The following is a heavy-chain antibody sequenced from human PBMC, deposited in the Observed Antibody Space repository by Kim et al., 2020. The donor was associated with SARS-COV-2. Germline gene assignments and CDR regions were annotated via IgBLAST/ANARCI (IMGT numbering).Heavy chain of an antibody. CDR3: ARGRGQLDLYYFDY. CDR1: GGTFSSYA. V-gene: IGHV1-69*04. D-gene: IGHD6-13*01. CDR2: IIPILGIA. J-gene: IGHJ4*02. Sequence: SVKVSCKASGGTFSSYAISWVRQAPGQGLEWMGRIIPILGIANYAQKFQGRVTITADKSTSTAYMELSSLRSEDTAVYYCARGRGQLDLYYFDYWGQGTLVTVSS.